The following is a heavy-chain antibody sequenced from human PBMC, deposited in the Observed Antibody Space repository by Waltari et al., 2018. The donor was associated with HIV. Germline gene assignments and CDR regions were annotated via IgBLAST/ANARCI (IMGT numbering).Heavy chain of an antibody. V-gene: IGHV4-34*02. CDR2: INHSGRT. Sequence: QVQLQQWGTGLLKPSETLSLTCAVQGGSSSNYYWSWIRQPPGKGLAWIAEINHSGRTNYTPSLKSRLTISVDTSKTQFSVKLTSVTAADTAVYFCARGQYGPGSREDYCGQGTLVTVAS. J-gene: IGHJ4*02. D-gene: IGHD3-10*01. CDR3: ARGQYGPGSREDY. CDR1: GGSSSNYY.